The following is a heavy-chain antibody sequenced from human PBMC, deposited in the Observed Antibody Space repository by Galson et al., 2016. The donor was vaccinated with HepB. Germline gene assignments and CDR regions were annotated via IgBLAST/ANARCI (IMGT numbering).Heavy chain of an antibody. V-gene: IGHV3-33*01. CDR2: ISYEGSKK. J-gene: IGHJ4*02. Sequence: SLRLSCAASGFILGSYAMHWVRQAPGEGPEWVALISYEGSKKYYADAVKGRFTISRDNDNNMVYLQMNSLRADDTAMYYCVRDSRRYYDQFDRWGQGTLVTVSS. D-gene: IGHD3-9*01. CDR3: VRDSRRYYDQFDR. CDR1: GFILGSYA.